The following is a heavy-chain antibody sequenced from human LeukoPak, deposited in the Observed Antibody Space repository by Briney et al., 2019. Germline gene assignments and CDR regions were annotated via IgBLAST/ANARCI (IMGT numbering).Heavy chain of an antibody. J-gene: IGHJ4*02. V-gene: IGHV4-59*01. Sequence: SETLSLTCTVSGGSINNDYWSWIRQPPGKGLEWIGYLSYSGSTSYNPSLKRRVTISADTSKNQFSLKMNSVTAADTAVYYCARSLSRSSYGNFDYWGQGALVAVSS. CDR3: ARSLSRSSYGNFDY. D-gene: IGHD3-10*01. CDR2: LSYSGST. CDR1: GGSINNDY.